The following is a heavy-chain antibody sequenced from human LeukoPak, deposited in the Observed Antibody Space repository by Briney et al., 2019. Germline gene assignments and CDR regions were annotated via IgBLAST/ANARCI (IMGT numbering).Heavy chain of an antibody. J-gene: IGHJ4*02. CDR2: ISGSGSST. V-gene: IGHV3-23*01. Sequence: GGSLRLSCAASGFTFNYYALSWVRQAPGKGLQWVSAISGSGSSTYHADSVQGRFAASRDNSKNTLYLHMVSLRAEDTAIYYCAKQRRALVVPSTLDYWGQGTLVTVSS. D-gene: IGHD2-2*01. CDR1: GFTFNYYA. CDR3: AKQRRALVVPSTLDY.